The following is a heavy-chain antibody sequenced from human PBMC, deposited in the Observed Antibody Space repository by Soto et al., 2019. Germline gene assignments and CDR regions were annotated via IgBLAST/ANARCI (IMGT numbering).Heavy chain of an antibody. CDR2: ISGSGGST. V-gene: IGHV3-23*01. D-gene: IGHD3-3*01. CDR1: GFTFSSYA. CDR3: AKSYDFWSGYYRGVFDY. J-gene: IGHJ4*02. Sequence: EVQLLESGGGLVQPGGSLRLSCATSGFTFSSYAMSWVRQAPGKGLEWVSTISGSGGSTFYADSVKGRFTISRDNSKNTLYLQMNSLRAEDTAVYYCAKSYDFWSGYYRGVFDYWGQGTLVTVSS.